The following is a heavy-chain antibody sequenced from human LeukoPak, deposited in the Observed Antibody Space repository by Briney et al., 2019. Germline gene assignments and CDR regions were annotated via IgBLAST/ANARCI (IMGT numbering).Heavy chain of an antibody. V-gene: IGHV5-51*01. J-gene: IGHJ6*02. Sequence: GESLKISCRASGYSFTSHWIGWVRQMPGKGLEWMGIIYPGDSDTRYSPSFQGQVTISADKSISTAYLQWSSLKASDTAMYYCARTYDSSLLYYYYGMDVWGQGTTVTVSS. CDR1: GYSFTSHW. CDR3: ARTYDSSLLYYYYGMDV. D-gene: IGHD3-22*01. CDR2: IYPGDSDT.